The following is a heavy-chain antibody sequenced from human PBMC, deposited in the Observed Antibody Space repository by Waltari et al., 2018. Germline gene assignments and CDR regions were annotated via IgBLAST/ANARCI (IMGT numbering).Heavy chain of an antibody. V-gene: IGHV3-21*01. D-gene: IGHD6-13*01. Sequence: EVQLVESGGGLVKPGGSLRLSCAASGFTFSSYSMNWVRQAPGQGLEWVSSISSSSSYIYYADSVKGRFTISRDNAKNSLYLQMNSLRAEDTAVYYCARKFSSSSDYWGQGTLVTVSS. CDR2: ISSSSSYI. CDR3: ARKFSSSSDY. CDR1: GFTFSSYS. J-gene: IGHJ4*02.